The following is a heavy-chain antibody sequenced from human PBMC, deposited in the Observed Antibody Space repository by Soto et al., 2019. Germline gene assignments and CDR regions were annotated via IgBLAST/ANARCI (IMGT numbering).Heavy chain of an antibody. V-gene: IGHV3-30*04. D-gene: IGHD3-22*01. J-gene: IGHJ4*02. CDR2: ISYDGSNK. Sequence: GGSLRLSCAASGFTFSSYAMHWVRQAPGKGLEWVAVISYDGSNKYYADSVKGRFTISRDNSKNTLYLQMNSLRAEDTAVYYCARDQTYYYDSSGYYYFDYWGQGTLVTVSS. CDR1: GFTFSSYA. CDR3: ARDQTYYYDSSGYYYFDY.